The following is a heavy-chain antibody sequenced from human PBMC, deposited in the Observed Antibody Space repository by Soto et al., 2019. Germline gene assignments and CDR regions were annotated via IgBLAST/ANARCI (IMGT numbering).Heavy chain of an antibody. CDR1: GFTFSTYT. CDR3: ARVSSSGPDY. V-gene: IGHV3-21*01. D-gene: IGHD6-19*01. Sequence: GGSLRLSCAASGFTFSTYTMSWVRQAPGKGLEWVASISSSSSYIYYADSLKGRFTISRDNAKNSLFLQMNSLRVEDTAVYFCARVSSSGPDYWGQGTLVTVSS. J-gene: IGHJ4*02. CDR2: ISSSSSYI.